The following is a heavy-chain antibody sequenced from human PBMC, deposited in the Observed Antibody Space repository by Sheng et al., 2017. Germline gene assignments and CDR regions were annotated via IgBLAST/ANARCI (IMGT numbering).Heavy chain of an antibody. V-gene: IGHV4-39*07. CDR2: IYYSGST. CDR3: ARGSAASFWFDP. D-gene: IGHD2-2*01. J-gene: IGHJ5*02. Sequence: QLQLQESGPGLVKPSETLSLTCTVSGGSISSSSYYWGWIRQPPGKWLEWIGSIYYSGSTYYNPSLKSRVTISVDTSKNQFSLKLSSVTAADTAVYYCARGSAASFWFDPGAREPWSPSPQ. CDR1: GGSISSSSYY.